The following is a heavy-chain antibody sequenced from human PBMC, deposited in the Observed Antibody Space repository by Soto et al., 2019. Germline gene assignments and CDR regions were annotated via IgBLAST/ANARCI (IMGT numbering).Heavy chain of an antibody. CDR2: IWYDGSKK. Sequence: QVQLVESGGGVVQPGTSLRLSCTVSGFRFSTYGFHWVRQAPGKGLEWVALIWYDGSKKSYADSVRGRFTISRDDSQSTLYLQMSSLRAEETALYFCVRDPATVTPYFDYWGQGTLVTVSS. D-gene: IGHD4-17*01. CDR3: VRDPATVTPYFDY. CDR1: GFRFSTYG. J-gene: IGHJ4*02. V-gene: IGHV3-33*01.